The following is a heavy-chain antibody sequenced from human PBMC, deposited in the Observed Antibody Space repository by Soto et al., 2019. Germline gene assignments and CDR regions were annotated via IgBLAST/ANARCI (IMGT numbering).Heavy chain of an antibody. Sequence: QLQLQESGPGLVKPSETLSLTCTVSGGSISSNNYYWGWIRQPPGEGLEWIGSMYYSGSTYYNPSLKSRVTMSVDTSKNQFSLKVSSVTAADTAVYYCARLRLGRGYGDSYADHWGQGTLVTVSS. CDR2: MYYSGST. D-gene: IGHD4-17*01. J-gene: IGHJ5*02. CDR1: GGSISSNNYY. V-gene: IGHV4-39*01. CDR3: ARLRLGRGYGDSYADH.